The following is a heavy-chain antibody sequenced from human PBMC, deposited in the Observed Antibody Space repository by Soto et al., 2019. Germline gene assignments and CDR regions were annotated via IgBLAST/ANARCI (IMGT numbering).Heavy chain of an antibody. CDR1: GFTFSSYW. CDR2: IKQDGSEK. CDR3: ARLSGGLYCSSTSCYPANNWFDP. Sequence: GGSLRLSCAASGFTFSSYWMSWVRQAPGKGLEWVANIKQDGSEKYYVDSVKGRFTISRDNAKNSLYLQMNSLRAEDTAVYYCARLSGGLYCSSTSCYPANNWFDPWGQGTLVTVSS. D-gene: IGHD2-2*01. J-gene: IGHJ5*02. V-gene: IGHV3-7*01.